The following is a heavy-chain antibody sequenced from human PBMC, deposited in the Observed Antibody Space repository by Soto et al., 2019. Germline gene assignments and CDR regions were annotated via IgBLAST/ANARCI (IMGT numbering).Heavy chain of an antibody. CDR2: IHPSGQPI. CDR1: GFTFSTSE. Sequence: EVQLVESGGGVIQPGGSLRLSCAASGFTFSTSEMYWVRQAPGKGLEWVSYIHPSGQPIFYADSVKGRFTISRDNAKNSLYLQMSSLRADDSAVYYCARRASRWGQGTMVTVSS. CDR3: ARRASR. V-gene: IGHV3-48*03. J-gene: IGHJ3*01. D-gene: IGHD1-26*01.